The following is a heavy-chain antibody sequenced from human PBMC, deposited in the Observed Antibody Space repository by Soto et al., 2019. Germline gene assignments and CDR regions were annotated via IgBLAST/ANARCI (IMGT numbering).Heavy chain of an antibody. D-gene: IGHD3-10*01. J-gene: IGHJ4*02. Sequence: QLQLQESGPGLVKPSETLSLTCTVSGGSISSSSYYWGWIRQPPGKGLEWIGNIYYSGSTYYNPSLESRVTKSVDTSKNQCSLKLSSVTAADTAVYYCARRASGSYSDYWGQGTLVTVSS. V-gene: IGHV4-39*01. CDR1: GGSISSSSYY. CDR2: IYYSGST. CDR3: ARRASGSYSDY.